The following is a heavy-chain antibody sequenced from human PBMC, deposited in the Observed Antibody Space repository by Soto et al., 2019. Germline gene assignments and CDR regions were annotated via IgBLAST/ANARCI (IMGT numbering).Heavy chain of an antibody. Sequence: GGSLRLSCSASGFMFSSYPMHWVRQAPGQGLEYVSGIGTKGGTTYYADSVKGRFTISRDNAKNTLHLQMSSLRTEDTAVYYCVKHMMRGVNPGRYYYHGMDLWGQGTTVTVSS. CDR2: IGTKGGTT. V-gene: IGHV3-64D*06. CDR1: GFMFSSYP. D-gene: IGHD3-10*01. J-gene: IGHJ6*02. CDR3: VKHMMRGVNPGRYYYHGMDL.